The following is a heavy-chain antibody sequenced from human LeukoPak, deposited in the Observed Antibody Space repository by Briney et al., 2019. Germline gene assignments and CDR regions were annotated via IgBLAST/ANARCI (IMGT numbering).Heavy chain of an antibody. J-gene: IGHJ4*02. D-gene: IGHD3-10*01. CDR1: GGSISSSSYY. CDR3: AETPMVRGVIRY. CDR2: IYYSGSS. Sequence: SETLSLTCTVSGGSISSSSYYWGWIRQPPGKGLEWIGSIYYSGSSYYNPSLKSRVTISVDTSKNQFSLKLSSVTAADTAVYYCAETPMVRGVIRYWGQGTLVTVYS. V-gene: IGHV4-39*01.